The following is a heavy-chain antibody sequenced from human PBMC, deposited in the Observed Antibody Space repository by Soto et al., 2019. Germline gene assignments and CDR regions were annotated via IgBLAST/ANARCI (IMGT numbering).Heavy chain of an antibody. J-gene: IGHJ5*02. CDR1: GFTFSTDG. CDR3: ARSGLALPYSASHWFDP. V-gene: IGHV3-21*01. Sequence: PGGSLMLSCSASGFTFSTDGMNWVRQAPGKGLEWLSSISDSGHYIYYADSVKGRFTISRDNATNSLFLQMNSLRGEDTAVYYCARSGLALPYSASHWFDPWGHGTLVTVSS. D-gene: IGHD3-22*01. CDR2: ISDSGHYI.